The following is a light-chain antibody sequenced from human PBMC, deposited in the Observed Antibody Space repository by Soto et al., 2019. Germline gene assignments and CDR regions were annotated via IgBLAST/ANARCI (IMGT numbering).Light chain of an antibody. CDR3: QQYGSSPLT. Sequence: EIVLTQSPGTQSLSPGERATLSCRASQSVSSSYLAWYQQKPGQAPRLLIYGASSRATGIPDRFSGSGSGTDFTLTISRLEPEDFAVYYCQQYGSSPLTFGQGTKVESK. CDR2: GAS. V-gene: IGKV3-20*01. CDR1: QSVSSSY. J-gene: IGKJ1*01.